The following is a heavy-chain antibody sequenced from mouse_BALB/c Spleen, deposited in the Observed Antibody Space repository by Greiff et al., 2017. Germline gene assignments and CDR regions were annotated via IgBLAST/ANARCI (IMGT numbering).Heavy chain of an antibody. CDR1: GFSSTSYG. CDR3: ASLSYGSDYFDY. CDR2: IWAGGST. V-gene: IGHV2-9*02. D-gene: IGHD1-1*01. J-gene: IGHJ2*01. Sequence: VMLVESGPGLVAPSQSLSITCTVSGFSSTSYGVHWVRQPPGKGLEWLGVIWAGGSTNYNSALRSRLSISKDNSKSQVFLKMNSLQTDDTAMYYCASLSYGSDYFDYWGQGTTLTVSS.